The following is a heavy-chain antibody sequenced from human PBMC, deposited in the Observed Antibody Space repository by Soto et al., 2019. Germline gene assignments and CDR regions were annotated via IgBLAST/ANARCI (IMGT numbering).Heavy chain of an antibody. Sequence: QVQLVQSGAEVKKPGASVKVSCKASGYTLSSYALHWVRQGPGQRLEWMGWIDAGSSNTTYSQKFQGRVTITRDTSATTAYMELSSLRYEDTAVYFCARGGSAIFDYWGQGTLVIVSS. J-gene: IGHJ4*02. CDR2: IDAGSSNT. CDR1: GYTLSSYA. D-gene: IGHD2-2*01. CDR3: ARGGSAIFDY. V-gene: IGHV1-3*01.